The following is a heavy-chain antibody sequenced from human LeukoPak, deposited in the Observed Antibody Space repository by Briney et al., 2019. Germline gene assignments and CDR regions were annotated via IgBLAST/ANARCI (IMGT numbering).Heavy chain of an antibody. V-gene: IGHV3-23*01. CDR1: GFTFNNYV. D-gene: IGHD3-10*01. J-gene: IGHJ4*02. CDR3: AKIWVRGVIRG. Sequence: GGSLRLSCAASGFTFNNYVMSWVRQAPGKGLEWVSTINGGGYNTYYADSVKGRFTISRDNSKNTLYLQMNSLRAEDTAVYYCAKIWVRGVIRGWGQGTLVTVSS. CDR2: INGGGYNT.